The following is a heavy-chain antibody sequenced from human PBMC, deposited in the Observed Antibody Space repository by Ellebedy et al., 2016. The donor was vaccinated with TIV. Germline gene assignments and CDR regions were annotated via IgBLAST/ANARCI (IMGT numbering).Heavy chain of an antibody. CDR3: ARSNGDYVWGSYRYRLFDY. J-gene: IGHJ4*02. V-gene: IGHV3-21*01. Sequence: GESLKISCAASGFTFSSYSMNWVRQAPGKGLEWVSSISSSSSYIYYADSVKGRFTISRDNAKNSLYLQMNSLRAEDTAVYYCARSNGDYVWGSYRYRLFDYWGQGTLVTVSS. D-gene: IGHD3-16*02. CDR2: ISSSSSYI. CDR1: GFTFSSYS.